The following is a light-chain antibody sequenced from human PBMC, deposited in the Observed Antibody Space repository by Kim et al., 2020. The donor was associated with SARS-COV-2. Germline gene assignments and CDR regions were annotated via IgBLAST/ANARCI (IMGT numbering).Light chain of an antibody. CDR2: TAS. J-gene: IGKJ2*01. V-gene: IGKV1-39*01. Sequence: DIQMTQSPSSLSASVGDTVTITCRASQSITNYLNWYQQKPGKAPNLLIYTASSLQTGVPSRFSGSGSGTDFTLTISSLQPEDSATYYCQQSDITPYTFGQGTKLEI. CDR1: QSITNY. CDR3: QQSDITPYT.